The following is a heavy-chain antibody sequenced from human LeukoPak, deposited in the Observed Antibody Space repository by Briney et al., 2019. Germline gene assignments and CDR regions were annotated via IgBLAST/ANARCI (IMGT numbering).Heavy chain of an antibody. CDR1: GFTFSSYG. CDR2: ISYDGSNK. Sequence: GGSLRLSCAASGFTFSSYGMHWVRQAPGKGLEWVAVISYDGSNKYYADSVKGRFTISRDNSKNTLYLQMNSLRAEDTAVYYCAKGQKDEYYFDYWGQGTLVTVSS. CDR3: AKGQKDEYYFDY. V-gene: IGHV3-30*18. J-gene: IGHJ4*02.